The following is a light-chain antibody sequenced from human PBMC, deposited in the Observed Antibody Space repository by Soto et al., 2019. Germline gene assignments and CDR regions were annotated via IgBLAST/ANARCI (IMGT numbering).Light chain of an antibody. J-gene: IGLJ2*01. CDR3: QTWDSGTASV. CDR1: KLGTKY. CDR2: QDF. V-gene: IGLV3-1*01. Sequence: SYELTQPPSVSVSPGQTASITCSGDKLGTKYVCWYQQKPGQSPVLVIYQDFNRPSGIPERFSGSNSGNTATLTISGTQALDEADYYCQTWDSGTASVFGGGTKLTV.